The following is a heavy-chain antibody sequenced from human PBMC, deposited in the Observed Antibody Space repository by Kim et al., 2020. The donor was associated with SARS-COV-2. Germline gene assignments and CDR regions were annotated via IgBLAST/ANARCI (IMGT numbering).Heavy chain of an antibody. CDR3: TTTPLRYFDWLGAAFDI. D-gene: IGHD3-9*01. CDR1: GLTFSSYS. Sequence: GGSQRLSCAASGLTFSSYSMNWVRQAPGKGLEWVSYISSSGSTIYYADSVKGRFTISRDNAKKSLYMQMNSLRAEDTAIYYCTTTPLRYFDWLGAAFDIWGQGTMVTVSS. J-gene: IGHJ3*02. V-gene: IGHV3-48*04. CDR2: ISSSGSTI.